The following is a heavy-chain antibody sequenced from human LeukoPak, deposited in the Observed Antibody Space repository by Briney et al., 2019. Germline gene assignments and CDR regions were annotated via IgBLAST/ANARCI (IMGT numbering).Heavy chain of an antibody. CDR3: AKELELQSYYYYYMDV. CDR2: IRYDGSNK. J-gene: IGHJ6*03. Sequence: GGSLRLSCAASGFTFSSYGMHWVRQAPGKGLEWVAFIRYDGSNKYYADSVKGRFTISRDNSKNTLYLQMNSLRAEDTALYYCAKELELQSYYYYYMDVWGKGTTVTVSS. D-gene: IGHD1-7*01. V-gene: IGHV3-30*02. CDR1: GFTFSSYG.